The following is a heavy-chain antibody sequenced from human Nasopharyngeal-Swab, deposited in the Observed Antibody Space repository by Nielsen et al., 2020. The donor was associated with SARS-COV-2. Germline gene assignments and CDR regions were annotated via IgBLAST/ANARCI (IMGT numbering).Heavy chain of an antibody. CDR3: ARVFLEWLLYRYTYGMDV. J-gene: IGHJ6*02. V-gene: IGHV3-7*04. D-gene: IGHD3-3*01. Sequence: GESLKISCAASGFTFSSYSMNWVRQAPGKGLEWVANIKQDGSEKYYVDSVKGRFTISRDNAKNSLYLQMNSLRAEDTAVYYCARVFLEWLLYRYTYGMDVWGQGTTVTVSS. CDR1: GFTFSSYS. CDR2: IKQDGSEK.